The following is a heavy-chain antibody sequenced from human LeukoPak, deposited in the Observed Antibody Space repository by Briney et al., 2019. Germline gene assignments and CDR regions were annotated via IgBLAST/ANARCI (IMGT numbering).Heavy chain of an antibody. J-gene: IGHJ6*02. CDR3: ASGPYYYYGMDV. Sequence: PGGSLRLSCAASGFTVSSNYMSWVRQAPGKGLEWVSVIYSGGSTYYADSVKGRFTISRDNSENTLYLQMTSLRAEDTAVYYCASGPYYYYGMDVWGQGTTVTVSS. CDR1: GFTVSSNY. V-gene: IGHV3-66*02. CDR2: IYSGGST.